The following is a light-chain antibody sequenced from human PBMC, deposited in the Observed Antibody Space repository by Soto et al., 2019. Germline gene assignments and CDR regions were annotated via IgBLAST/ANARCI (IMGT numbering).Light chain of an antibody. CDR3: QKYFSAPWT. V-gene: IGKV1-27*01. J-gene: IGKJ1*01. CDR1: QGISNY. Sequence: DIQMTQSPSAMSASVGDRVTITCRASQGISNYLAWYQQKPGKVPKVLIYAASTLQSGVPSRFSGSGSGTDFTLTISSLQPEDVATYYCQKYFSAPWTFGQGAKVDIK. CDR2: AAS.